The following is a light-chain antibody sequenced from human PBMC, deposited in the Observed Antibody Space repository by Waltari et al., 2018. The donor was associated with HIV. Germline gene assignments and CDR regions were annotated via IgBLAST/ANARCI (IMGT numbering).Light chain of an antibody. CDR3: QAWDSSTVL. J-gene: IGLJ2*01. Sequence: SYELTHPPSVSVSPARTATTTCPADQVGDRYACWHQQRPGESTVLVISHDNRQPLGIPVGFSGCKSGNTAELTSSGTQAMDEADYFCQAWDSSTVLFGGETKVSVL. V-gene: IGLV3-1*01. CDR2: HDN. CDR1: QVGDRY.